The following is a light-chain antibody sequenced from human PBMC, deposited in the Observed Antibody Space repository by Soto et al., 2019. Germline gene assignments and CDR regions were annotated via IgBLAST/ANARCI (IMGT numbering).Light chain of an antibody. Sequence: EIVMTQSPATLSVSPGERATLSCRASQSFSSNLAWFQQKPGQAPSLLIFGASTRATGIPGRFSGSGSGTEFTLTISSLQSEDFAVYYSEHYNNCSRWTFGKGPEV. J-gene: IGKJ1*01. V-gene: IGKV3-15*01. CDR3: EHYNNCSRWT. CDR2: GAS. CDR1: QSFSSN.